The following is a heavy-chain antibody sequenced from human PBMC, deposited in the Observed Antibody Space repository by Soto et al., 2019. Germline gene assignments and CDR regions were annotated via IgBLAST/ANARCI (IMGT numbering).Heavy chain of an antibody. CDR1: GGTISIYY. CDR3: ARDGAAAGTTFAPSNWFDP. J-gene: IGHJ5*02. CDR2: IYTNGST. Sequence: PAGTLTLTCTVSGGTISIYYWNWIRQPAGQGLEWIARIYTNGSTTNNAALMSGGTMTVDTSKNQFSLKLSSVTAADTDVYYCARDGAAAGTTFAPSNWFDPWGQGTLVTVSS. D-gene: IGHD6-13*01. V-gene: IGHV4-4*07.